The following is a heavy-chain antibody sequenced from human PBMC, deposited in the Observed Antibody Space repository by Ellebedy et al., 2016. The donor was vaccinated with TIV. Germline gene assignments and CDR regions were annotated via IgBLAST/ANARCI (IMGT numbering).Heavy chain of an antibody. D-gene: IGHD1-14*01. J-gene: IGHJ6*02. CDR3: ARVGDRIGPTRGRNMYYYSGMDV. Sequence: ASVKVSXKASGYTFTGYNVQWVRQAPGQGLEWMGWINPHNGDTNYAQNFQGRVSMTRDTSISTAHMELSNLRSDDTAVYYCARVGDRIGPTRGRNMYYYSGMDVWGQGTTVIVSS. V-gene: IGHV1-2*02. CDR1: GYTFTGYN. CDR2: INPHNGDT.